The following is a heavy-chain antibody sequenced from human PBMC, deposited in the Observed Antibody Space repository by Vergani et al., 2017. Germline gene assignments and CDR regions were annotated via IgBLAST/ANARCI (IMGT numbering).Heavy chain of an antibody. CDR2: ISGSGGST. CDR3: AKDWQQLVRGSWFDP. Sequence: EVQLLESGGGLVQPGGSLRLSCAASGFTFSSYAMSWVRQAPGKGLEWVSAISGSGGSTYYADSVKGRFTISRDNSKNTLYLQINSLRAEDTAVYYCAKDWQQLVRGSWFDPWGQGTLVTVSS. V-gene: IGHV3-23*01. D-gene: IGHD6-13*01. CDR1: GFTFSSYA. J-gene: IGHJ5*02.